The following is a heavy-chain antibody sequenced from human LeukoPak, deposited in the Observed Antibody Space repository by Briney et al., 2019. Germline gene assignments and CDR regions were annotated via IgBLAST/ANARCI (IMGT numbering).Heavy chain of an antibody. CDR2: FDPEDGET. J-gene: IGHJ4*02. CDR1: VYTLTELS. Sequence: ASVKVSCKVSVYTLTELSMHWVRQAPGKGLEWMGGFDPEDGETIYAQKFQGRVTMTEDTSTDTAYMELSSLRSEDTAVYYCATDPRLIEQWLAFDYWGQGTLVTVSS. CDR3: ATDPRLIEQWLAFDY. V-gene: IGHV1-24*01. D-gene: IGHD6-19*01.